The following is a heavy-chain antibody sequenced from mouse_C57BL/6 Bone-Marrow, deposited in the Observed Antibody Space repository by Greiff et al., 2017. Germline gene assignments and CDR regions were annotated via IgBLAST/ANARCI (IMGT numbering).Heavy chain of an antibody. CDR3: AKNGYSWYFDV. CDR2: IDPSDSYT. D-gene: IGHD2-14*01. J-gene: IGHJ1*03. CDR1: GYTFTSYW. V-gene: IGHV1-50*01. Sequence: QVQLQQPGAELVKPGASVKLSCKASGYTFTSYWMQWVKQRPGQGLEWIGEIDPSDSYTNYNQKFKGKATLTVDTSSSTAYMQLSSLTTRDSAVYYCAKNGYSWYFDVWGTGTTVTVSS.